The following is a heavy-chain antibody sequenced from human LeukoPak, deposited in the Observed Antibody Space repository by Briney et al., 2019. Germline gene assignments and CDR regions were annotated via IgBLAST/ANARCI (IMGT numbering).Heavy chain of an antibody. CDR2: INPNTGDT. V-gene: IGHV1-2*02. CDR1: GYTFIGQY. Sequence: ASVKVSCKAYGYTFIGQYMHWVRQAPGQGLEWMGWINPNTGDTNYAQKFQGRVTMTRDTAISTAYLELSRLASDDTAVYYCASYPRYISSPPFDYWGQGTLVTVSS. J-gene: IGHJ4*02. D-gene: IGHD5-12*01. CDR3: ASYPRYISSPPFDY.